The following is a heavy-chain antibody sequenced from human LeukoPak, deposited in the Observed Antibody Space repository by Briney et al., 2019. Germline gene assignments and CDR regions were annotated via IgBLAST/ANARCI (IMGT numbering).Heavy chain of an antibody. J-gene: IGHJ5*02. CDR2: ISAYNGNT. Sequence: ASVKVSCKASGYTFTSYGISWVRQAPGQGLEWMGWISAYNGNTNYAQKLQGRVTMTADTSTSTAYMELRSLRPDDTAVYYCARDLSHGDYRDWFDPWGQGTLVTVSS. CDR1: GYTFTSYG. V-gene: IGHV1-18*01. CDR3: ARDLSHGDYRDWFDP. D-gene: IGHD4-17*01.